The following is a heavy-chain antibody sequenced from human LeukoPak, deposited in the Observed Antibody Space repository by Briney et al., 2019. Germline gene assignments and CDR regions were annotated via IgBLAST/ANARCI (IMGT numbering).Heavy chain of an antibody. J-gene: IGHJ4*02. Sequence: GGSLRLSCAASGFTFSSYAMSWVRQAPGKGLEWVSGISGSGGSTYYADSVKGRFTISRDNSKNTLYVQMNSLRVEDTAVYYCARYSIIMVRGVIDYWGQGTLVTVSS. CDR1: GFTFSSYA. V-gene: IGHV3-23*01. CDR2: ISGSGGST. CDR3: ARYSIIMVRGVIDY. D-gene: IGHD3-10*01.